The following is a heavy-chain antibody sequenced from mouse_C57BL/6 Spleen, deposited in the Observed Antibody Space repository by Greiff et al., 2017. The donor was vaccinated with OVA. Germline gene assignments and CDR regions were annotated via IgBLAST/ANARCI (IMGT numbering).Heavy chain of an antibody. CDR3: ARGASPAGWFAY. Sequence: QVQLKQPGAELVKPGASVKLSCKASGYTFTSYWMHWVKQRPGRGLEWIGRIDPNSGGTKYNEKFKSKATLTVDKPSSTAYMQLSSLTSEDSAVYYCARGASPAGWFAYWGQGTLATVSA. CDR1: GYTFTSYW. CDR2: IDPNSGGT. J-gene: IGHJ3*01. V-gene: IGHV1-72*01.